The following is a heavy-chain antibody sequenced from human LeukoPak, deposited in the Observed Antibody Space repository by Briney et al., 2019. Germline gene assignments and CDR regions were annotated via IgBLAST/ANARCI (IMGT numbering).Heavy chain of an antibody. Sequence: ASVKVSCKASGYTFTSYGISWVRQAPGQGLEWMGWISAYNHNTKYAQKFQGRVTMTTDTSTSTAYMELRSLRSDDTAVYYCARDFKYNILTGFRSSFGFDPWGQGTLVTVSS. CDR1: GYTFTSYG. D-gene: IGHD3-9*01. J-gene: IGHJ5*02. CDR2: ISAYNHNT. CDR3: ARDFKYNILTGFRSSFGFDP. V-gene: IGHV1-18*01.